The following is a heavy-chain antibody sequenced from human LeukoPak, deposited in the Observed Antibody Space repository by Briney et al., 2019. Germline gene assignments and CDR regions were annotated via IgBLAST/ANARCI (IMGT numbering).Heavy chain of an antibody. D-gene: IGHD3-10*01. Sequence: SETLSLTCAVYGGSFSGYYWSWIRQPPGKGLEWIGEINHSGSTNYNPSLKSRVTISVDTSKNQFSLKLSSVTAADTAVYYCARKFYGSGSYSYYYYGMDVWGQGTTVTVSS. CDR2: INHSGST. V-gene: IGHV4-34*01. CDR1: GGSFSGYY. J-gene: IGHJ6*02. CDR3: ARKFYGSGSYSYYYYGMDV.